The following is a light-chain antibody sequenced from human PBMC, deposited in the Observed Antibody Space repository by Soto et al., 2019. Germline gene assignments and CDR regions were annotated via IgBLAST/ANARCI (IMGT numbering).Light chain of an antibody. CDR1: SSDVGGYNY. J-gene: IGLJ1*01. CDR3: CSYAITYSGEV. Sequence: QSALTQPRSVSGSPGQSVTISCTGTSSDVGGYNYVSWYQHHPAKAPPLIIYAVNKRPSGVPDRFSGSKSGNTAFLTISGLQAEDEADYFCCSYAITYSGEVFGTGTKVTVL. V-gene: IGLV2-11*01. CDR2: AVN.